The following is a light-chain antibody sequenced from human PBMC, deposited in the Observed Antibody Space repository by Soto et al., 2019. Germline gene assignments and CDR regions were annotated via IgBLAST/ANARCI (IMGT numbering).Light chain of an antibody. V-gene: IGKV3-20*01. CDR1: QSVSSSY. CDR2: GAS. Sequence: EIVLTQSPGTLSLSPGERATLSCRASQSVSSSYLAWYQQKPGQAPRLFIYGASSRDTGIPDRFSGSGSGTDFTLTISRLEPEDFAVYYCQQYGSSPLFTFGPGTKVDIK. J-gene: IGKJ3*01. CDR3: QQYGSSPLFT.